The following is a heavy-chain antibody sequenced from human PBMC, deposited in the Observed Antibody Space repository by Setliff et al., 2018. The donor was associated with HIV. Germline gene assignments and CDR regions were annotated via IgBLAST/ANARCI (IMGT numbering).Heavy chain of an antibody. D-gene: IGHD2-21*01. Sequence: PGGSLSLSCTASGFTFTNAWLTWVRQAPGKGLEWIARIKRKTDGGATDYAAPVKGRFTVSRDDSRNTLYLQMNNLKTEDTAMYYCTTDWGGGGGAPLDPWGQGTQVTVS. CDR2: IKRKTDGGAT. CDR1: GFTFTNAW. CDR3: TTDWGGGGGAPLDP. V-gene: IGHV3-15*01. J-gene: IGHJ5*02.